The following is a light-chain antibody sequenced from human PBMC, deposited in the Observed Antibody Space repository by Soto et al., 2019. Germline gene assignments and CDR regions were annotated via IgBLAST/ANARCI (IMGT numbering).Light chain of an antibody. V-gene: IGLV2-14*01. J-gene: IGLJ2*01. Sequence: FALTRVVSGCRSPGQSIPISCTGTSSDVGGYNYVSWYQQHPGKAPKLMIYDVSNRPSGVSNRFSGSKSGNTASLTVSGLQVEDEAAYYWSSYKSHSTRVFGGGTK. CDR3: SSYKSHSTRV. CDR2: DVS. CDR1: SSDVGGYNY.